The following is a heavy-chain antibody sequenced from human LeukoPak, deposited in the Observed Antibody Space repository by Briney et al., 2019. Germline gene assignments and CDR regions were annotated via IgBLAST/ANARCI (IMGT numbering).Heavy chain of an antibody. V-gene: IGHV3-21*01. CDR2: ISTSSSYI. J-gene: IGHJ6*03. CDR3: VRDQWLAYNYYMDV. Sequence: GGSLRLSCAASGFTFNSYTINWVRQAPGKGLEWVSSISTSSSYIYYADSVKGRFTISRHNAKNSLYLQMNSLRAEDTAVYFCVRDQWLAYNYYMDVWGKGTTVTVSS. D-gene: IGHD6-19*01. CDR1: GFTFNSYT.